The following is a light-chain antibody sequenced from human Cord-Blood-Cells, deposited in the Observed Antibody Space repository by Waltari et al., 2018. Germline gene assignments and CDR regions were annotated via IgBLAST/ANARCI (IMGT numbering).Light chain of an antibody. Sequence: DNKMTQSQSSLSASGGDRGTMTCRASQGIRNDLGWYQQKPGKVPKRLIYAASSLQSGVPSRFIGSGSGTAFTLTISCLHPEDFATYYCLQHNSYPIPFGQGTRLDIK. CDR2: AAS. CDR1: QGIRND. CDR3: LQHNSYPIP. V-gene: IGKV1-17*01. J-gene: IGKJ5*01.